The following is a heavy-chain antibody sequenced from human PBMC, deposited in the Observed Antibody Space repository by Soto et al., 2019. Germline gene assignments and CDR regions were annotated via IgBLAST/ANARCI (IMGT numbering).Heavy chain of an antibody. V-gene: IGHV1-2*02. CDR2: INPNDDGT. J-gene: IGHJ4*02. Sequence: QVQLVQSGAEVRKPGASVKVSCKASGYTFTDNYIHWVRQGPGQGLEWMGWINPNDDGTNYARKFQGRVTMSRDTSISTAYMELSRLRSDDTAVYYCARGGISYGYNYWGQGTLVTVSS. CDR3: ARGGISYGYNY. D-gene: IGHD5-18*01. CDR1: GYTFTDNY.